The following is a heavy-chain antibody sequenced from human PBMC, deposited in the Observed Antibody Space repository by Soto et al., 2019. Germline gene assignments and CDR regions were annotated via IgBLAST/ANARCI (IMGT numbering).Heavy chain of an antibody. CDR2: ISGGSDRT. CDR3: EGSWT. D-gene: IGHD5-12*01. J-gene: IGHJ3*01. Sequence: EVRVVESGGDLVQPGGSLRLSCAASGFTIRNYAMSWVRQAPGKALEWVSGISGGSDRTYYADSVKGRFTIFKDNSKNTLYLQMSSLRVEDTAVYHCEGSWTWGQGTMVTVSS. CDR1: GFTIRNYA. V-gene: IGHV3-23*04.